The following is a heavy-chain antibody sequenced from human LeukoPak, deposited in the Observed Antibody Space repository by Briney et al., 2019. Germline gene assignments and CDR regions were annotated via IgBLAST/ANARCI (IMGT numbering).Heavy chain of an antibody. CDR1: GGSINSYY. V-gene: IGHV4-4*08. CDR3: ARRNHYFYYMDV. J-gene: IGHJ6*03. CDR2: IFPSGSA. Sequence: PSETLSLTCTVSGGSINSYYWTWIRQSPVKGLEWIGYIFPSGSAFYNPSLESRVTISPDTSENQFSLTLSFVTAADTAVYYCARRNHYFYYMDVWGKGTTVTVSS.